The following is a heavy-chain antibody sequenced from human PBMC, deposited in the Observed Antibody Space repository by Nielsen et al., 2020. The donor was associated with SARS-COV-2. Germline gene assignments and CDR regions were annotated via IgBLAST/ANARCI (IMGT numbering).Heavy chain of an antibody. CDR2: IYYDGTKK. Sequence: WIRQPPGKGLEWLAVIYYDGTKKYYADSVKGRFTISRDNSKNTLYLQMNGLRAEDTSIYYCARAPPTVSTKPPDKWGQGTLVTVSS. J-gene: IGHJ4*02. D-gene: IGHD4-17*01. CDR3: ARAPPTVSTKPPDK. V-gene: IGHV3-30*04.